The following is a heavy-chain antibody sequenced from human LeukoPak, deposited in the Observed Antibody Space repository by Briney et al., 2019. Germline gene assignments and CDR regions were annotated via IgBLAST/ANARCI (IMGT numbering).Heavy chain of an antibody. V-gene: IGHV3-66*02. CDR1: GFTVSSNY. J-gene: IGHJ6*02. CDR2: IYSGGRT. Sequence: GGSLRLSCAASGFTVSSNYMSWVRQAPGEGLEWVSVIYSGGRTYYADSVKGRFTISRDNSKNTLYLQMNSLRAEDTAVYYCARETTGYYYGMDVWGQGTTVTVSS. CDR3: ARETTGYYYGMDV. D-gene: IGHD1-14*01.